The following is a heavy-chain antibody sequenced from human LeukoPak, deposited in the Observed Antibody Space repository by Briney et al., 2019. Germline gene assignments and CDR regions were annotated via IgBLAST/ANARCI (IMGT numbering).Heavy chain of an antibody. CDR3: AKDYTPDGLNDIDY. CDR2: IIGSVART. J-gene: IGHJ4*02. V-gene: IGHV3-23*01. CDR1: GVTFSSYA. D-gene: IGHD3-16*01. Sequence: GGSLRLSCEGSGVTFSSYAMNWVRQAPGQGLDWVSGIIGSVARTYYADSVKGRFTISRDNSKNTVYLQMNSLRAEDTAVYYCAKDYTPDGLNDIDYWGQGTRVTVSS.